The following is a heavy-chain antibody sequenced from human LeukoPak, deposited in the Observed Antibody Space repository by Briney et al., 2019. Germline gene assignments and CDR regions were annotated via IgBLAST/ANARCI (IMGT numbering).Heavy chain of an antibody. J-gene: IGHJ3*02. CDR3: AKSNGYGLVDI. CDR1: GGSFSGYY. V-gene: IGHV4-34*01. D-gene: IGHD3-10*01. CDR2: INHSGST. Sequence: SETLSLTCAVYGGSFSGYYWSWIRQPPGKGLEWIGEINHSGSTNYNPSLKSRVTISLDTSRNQFSLKLNSVTAADTAVYYCAKSNGYGLVDIWGQGAMVTVSS.